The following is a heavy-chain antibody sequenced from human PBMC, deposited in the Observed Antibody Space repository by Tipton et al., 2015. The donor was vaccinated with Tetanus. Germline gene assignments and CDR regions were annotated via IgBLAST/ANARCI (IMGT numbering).Heavy chain of an antibody. CDR3: ARDQGGGRVVRLNWFDP. CDR1: GASISGSNYF. Sequence: GASISGSNYFWNWIRQQPGKGPEWIGYIYYSGSTHYNPSLKGRVTMSVDTSKNQFSLKLSSVTAADTAVYYCARDQGGGRVVRLNWFDPWGQGILVTVSS. J-gene: IGHJ5*02. V-gene: IGHV4-31*02. CDR2: IYYSGST. D-gene: IGHD6-6*01.